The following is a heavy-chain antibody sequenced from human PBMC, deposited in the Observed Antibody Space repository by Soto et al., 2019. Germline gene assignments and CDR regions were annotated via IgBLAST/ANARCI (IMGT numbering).Heavy chain of an antibody. D-gene: IGHD3-9*01. V-gene: IGHV3-23*01. CDR1: GFTFSSYA. J-gene: IGHJ4*02. CDR3: AKRYDSLTGYGQYFDY. Sequence: PGGSLRLSCAASGFTFSSYAMSWVRQAPGKGLEWVSAISGGGSNTYYAGSVKGRFTISRDNSKNTLSLQMNSLRAEDTAVYYCAKRYDSLTGYGQYFDYWGQGTPVTVSS. CDR2: ISGGGSNT.